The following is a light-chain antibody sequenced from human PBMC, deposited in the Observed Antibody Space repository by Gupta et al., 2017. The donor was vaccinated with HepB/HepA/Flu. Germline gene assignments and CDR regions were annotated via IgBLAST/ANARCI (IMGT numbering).Light chain of an antibody. CDR3: SAWDNTLRGYV. CDR2: RND. J-gene: IGLJ1*01. CDR1: RNNVGSQG. V-gene: IGLV10-54*04. Sequence: QAGLTQPPSVSKDLRQTATLTCTGNRNNVGSQGAVWLQQHQGHPPKVISYRNDNRPSGISDRFSASRSGDTASLTISGLQPEDEADYYCSAWDNTLRGYVFGTGTKVTVL.